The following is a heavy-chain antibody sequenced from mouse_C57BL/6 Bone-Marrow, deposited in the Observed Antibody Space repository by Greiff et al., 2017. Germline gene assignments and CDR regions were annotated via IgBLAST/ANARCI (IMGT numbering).Heavy chain of an antibody. CDR3: AATYGGTMDY. Sequence: QVQLQQSGAELVKPGASVKLSCKASGYTFTSYWMPWVKQRPGQGLEWIGMIHPNSGSTNYNEKFKSKSTLTVEKSSSTAYMQLSSLTSENSADYCCAATYGGTMDYWGQGTSVTVSS. D-gene: IGHD1-1*01. V-gene: IGHV1-64*01. J-gene: IGHJ4*01. CDR1: GYTFTSYW. CDR2: IHPNSGST.